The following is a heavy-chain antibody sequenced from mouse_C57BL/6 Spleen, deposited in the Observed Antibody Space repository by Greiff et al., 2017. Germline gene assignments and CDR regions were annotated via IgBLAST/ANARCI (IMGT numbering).Heavy chain of an antibody. J-gene: IGHJ2*01. CDR1: GYTFTDYN. Sequence: VQLKESGPELVKPGASVKMSCKASGYTFTDYNMHWVKQSHGKSLEWIGYINPNNGGTSYNQKFKGKATLTVNKSSSTAYMELRSLTSEDSAVYYCAICYDYGFDYWGQGTTLTVSS. CDR3: AICYDYGFDY. D-gene: IGHD2-4*01. CDR2: INPNNGGT. V-gene: IGHV1-22*01.